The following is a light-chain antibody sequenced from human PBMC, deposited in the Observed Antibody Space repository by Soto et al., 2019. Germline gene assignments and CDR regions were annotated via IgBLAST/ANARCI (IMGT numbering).Light chain of an antibody. CDR1: QSISRN. CDR3: QQSYTPASIT. Sequence: DIQMTQSPSSLSASVGDRVTITCRASQSISRNLNWYQHKPGKAPKLLIYAASSLQNGVPSRFSAGGSGTEFTLSISSLQPEDFGTYYCQQSYTPASITFGQGTRLEIK. CDR2: AAS. J-gene: IGKJ5*01. V-gene: IGKV1-39*01.